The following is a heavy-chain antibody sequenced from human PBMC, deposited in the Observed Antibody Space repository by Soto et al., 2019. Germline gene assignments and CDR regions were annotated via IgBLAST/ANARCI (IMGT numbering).Heavy chain of an antibody. Sequence: SVKVSCKASGGTFSSYAISWVRQAPGQGLEWMGGIIPIFGTANYAQKFQGRVTITADESTSTAYMELSSLRSEDTAVYYCARGTYYGSGSYYHNWFDPWGQGTLVTVSS. J-gene: IGHJ5*02. CDR2: IIPIFGTA. CDR3: ARGTYYGSGSYYHNWFDP. CDR1: GGTFSSYA. D-gene: IGHD3-10*01. V-gene: IGHV1-69*13.